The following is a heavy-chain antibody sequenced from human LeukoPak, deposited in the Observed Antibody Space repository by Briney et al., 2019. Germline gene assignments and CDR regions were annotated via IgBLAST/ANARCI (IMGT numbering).Heavy chain of an antibody. D-gene: IGHD2-2*01. CDR2: IWYDGSNK. V-gene: IGHV3-33*01. CDR1: GFIFSSYG. Sequence: PGGSLRLSCAVSGFIFSSYGMYWVRQAPAKGLEWVAVIWYDGSNKYYADSVKGRFTISRDNSRNTLYLQMNSLRVEDTAVYYCARDLSRGDIVGVPSALFDYWGQGTLVTVSS. J-gene: IGHJ4*02. CDR3: ARDLSRGDIVGVPSALFDY.